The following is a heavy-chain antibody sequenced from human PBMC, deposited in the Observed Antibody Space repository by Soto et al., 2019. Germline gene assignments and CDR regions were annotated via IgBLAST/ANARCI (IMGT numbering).Heavy chain of an antibody. Sequence: EVQLLESGGGLVQPGGSLRLSCAASGFTFSSYAMSWVRQAPGKGLEWVSAISGSGGSTYYADSVKGRFTISRDNSKNTLYLQMNSLRAEDTAVYYCATTDYDFWSGSRTVDYWGQGTLVTVSS. D-gene: IGHD3-3*01. CDR1: GFTFSSYA. CDR2: ISGSGGST. J-gene: IGHJ4*02. CDR3: ATTDYDFWSGSRTVDY. V-gene: IGHV3-23*01.